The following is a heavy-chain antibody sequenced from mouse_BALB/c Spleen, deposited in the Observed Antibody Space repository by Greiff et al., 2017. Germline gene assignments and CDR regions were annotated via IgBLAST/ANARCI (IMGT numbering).Heavy chain of an antibody. CDR3: ARDRGDYGYFDY. J-gene: IGHJ2*01. D-gene: IGHD1-1*01. V-gene: IGHV2-9*02. CDR2: IWAGGST. Sequence: VKVVESGPGLVAPSQSLSITCTVSGFSLTSYGVHWVRQPPGKGLEWLGVIWAGGSTNYNSALMSRLSISKDNSKSQVFLKMNSLQTDDTAMYYCARDRGDYGYFDYWGQGTTLTVSS. CDR1: GFSLTSYG.